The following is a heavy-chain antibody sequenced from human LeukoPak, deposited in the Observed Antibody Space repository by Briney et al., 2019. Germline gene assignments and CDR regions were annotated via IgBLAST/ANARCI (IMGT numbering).Heavy chain of an antibody. CDR3: AKGGYSFPPFMDV. J-gene: IGHJ6*03. CDR1: GYIFTGYY. CDR2: INPNSGDT. D-gene: IGHD2-21*01. Sequence: ASVKVSCKASGYIFTGYYMHWVRQAPGQGLEWMGWINPNSGDTNYAQKFQGRVTMTRDTSISTAYMELRRLRSDDTALYYCAKGGYSFPPFMDVWGKGTTVTISS. V-gene: IGHV1-2*02.